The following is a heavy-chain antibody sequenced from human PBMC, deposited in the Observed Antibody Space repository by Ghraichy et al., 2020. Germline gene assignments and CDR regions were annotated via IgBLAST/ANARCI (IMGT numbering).Heavy chain of an antibody. V-gene: IGHV3-7*04. J-gene: IGHJ4*02. CDR2: IKQDGSEK. D-gene: IGHD6-13*01. CDR3: ARDSSSWSGVLDY. CDR1: GFTFSSYW. Sequence: GGSLRLSCAASGFTFSSYWMSWVRQAPGKGLEWVANIKQDGSEKYYVDSVKGRFTISRDNAKNSLYLQMNSLRAEDTAVYYCARDSSSWSGVLDYWGQGTLVTVSS.